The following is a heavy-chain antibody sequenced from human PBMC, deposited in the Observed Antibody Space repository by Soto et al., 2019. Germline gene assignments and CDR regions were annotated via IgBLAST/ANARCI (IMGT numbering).Heavy chain of an antibody. CDR1: GDSTSTSTYY. V-gene: IGHV4-39*01. CDR2: IDYRGST. CDR3: SRRAPEGFHH. J-gene: IGHJ1*01. Sequence: PSETLSLTCTVSGDSTSTSTYYWGWIRQPPGKGLEWIGSIDYRGSTYHNPSLKSRVTISVDTSKNQFSLKLSSVTASDTAFYYCSRRAPEGFHHWAKGPL.